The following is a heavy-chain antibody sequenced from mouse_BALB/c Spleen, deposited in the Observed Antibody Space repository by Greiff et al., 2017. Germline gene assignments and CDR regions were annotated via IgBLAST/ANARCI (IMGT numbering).Heavy chain of an antibody. Sequence: ESGPGLVKPSQSLSLTCSVTGYSITSGYYWNWIRQFPGNKLEWMGYISYDGSNNYNPSLKNRISITRDTSKNQFFLKLNSVTTEDTATYYCASWDGLAYWGQGTLVTVSA. CDR2: ISYDGSN. V-gene: IGHV3-6*02. D-gene: IGHD2-3*01. CDR3: ASWDGLAY. CDR1: GYSITSGYY. J-gene: IGHJ3*01.